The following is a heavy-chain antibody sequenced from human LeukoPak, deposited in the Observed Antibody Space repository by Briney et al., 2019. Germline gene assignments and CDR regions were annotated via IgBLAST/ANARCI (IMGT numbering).Heavy chain of an antibody. Sequence: SETLSLTCTVSGGSISSYYWSWIRQPPGKGLEWIGYIYYSGSTNYNPSLKSRVTISVDTSKNQFSLKLSSVTAADTAVYYCARMLDGGFDYWGQGTLVTVSS. J-gene: IGHJ4*02. CDR1: GGSISSYY. CDR3: ARMLDGGFDY. CDR2: IYYSGST. D-gene: IGHD2-8*01. V-gene: IGHV4-59*12.